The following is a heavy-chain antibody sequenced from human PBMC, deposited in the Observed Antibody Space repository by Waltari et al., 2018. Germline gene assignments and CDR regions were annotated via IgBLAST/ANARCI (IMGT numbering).Heavy chain of an antibody. CDR3: AKDPRVGSSSSCEYFQH. V-gene: IGHV3-9*01. CDR2: ISWNSGSI. CDR1: GFTFDDYA. Sequence: EVQLVESGGGLVQPGRSLRLSCAASGFTFDDYAMHWVRQAPGKGLEWVSGISWNSGSIGDADSGKGRVTISRDNAKNSLYLQMNSLRAEDTALYYCAKDPRVGSSSSCEYFQHWGQGTLVTVSS. D-gene: IGHD6-6*01. J-gene: IGHJ1*01.